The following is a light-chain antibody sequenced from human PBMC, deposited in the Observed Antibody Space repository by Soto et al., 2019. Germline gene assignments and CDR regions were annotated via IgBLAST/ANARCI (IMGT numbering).Light chain of an antibody. CDR1: QSVSNNY. CDR2: GAS. V-gene: IGKV3-20*01. J-gene: IGKJ1*01. CDR3: QQYDTTPWT. Sequence: EIVLTQSPGTLSLSPGDRATLSCRASQSVSNNYLAWYHQKPGPAPRLVISGASSRATGIPDRFSGSGSGTDFTLTISRLEPEDFAVYYCQQYDTTPWTFGQGTNVEFK.